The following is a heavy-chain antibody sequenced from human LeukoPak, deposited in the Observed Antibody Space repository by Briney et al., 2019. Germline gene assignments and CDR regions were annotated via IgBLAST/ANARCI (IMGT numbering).Heavy chain of an antibody. CDR3: ARDIAARDYYYGMDV. CDR1: GGSISSGSYY. Sequence: PSETLSLTCTVSGGSISSGSYYWSWVRQPAGTGLEWIGRIYTSGSTNYNPSLKSRVTISVDTSKNQFSLKMRSVTAADTAVYYCARDIAARDYYYGMDVWGQGTTVTVSS. J-gene: IGHJ6*02. D-gene: IGHD6-6*01. V-gene: IGHV4-61*02. CDR2: IYTSGST.